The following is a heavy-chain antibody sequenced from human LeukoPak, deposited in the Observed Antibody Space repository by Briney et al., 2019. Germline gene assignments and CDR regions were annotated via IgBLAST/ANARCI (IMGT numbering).Heavy chain of an antibody. CDR2: ISGSGGST. D-gene: IGHD4-11*01. CDR3: AKAGGVSMTTSLYFDY. Sequence: GGSLRLSCAASGFTFSSYAMSWVRQAPGKGLEWVSAISGSGGSTYYADSVKGRFTSSRDNSKNTLYLQMNSLRAEDTAVYYCAKAGGVSMTTSLYFDYWGQGTLVTVSS. CDR1: GFTFSSYA. J-gene: IGHJ4*02. V-gene: IGHV3-23*01.